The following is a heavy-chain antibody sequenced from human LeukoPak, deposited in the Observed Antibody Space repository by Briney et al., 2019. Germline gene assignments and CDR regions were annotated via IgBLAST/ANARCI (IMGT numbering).Heavy chain of an antibody. CDR2: IYYSGST. CDR1: GGSISSSSYY. V-gene: IGHV4-39*01. D-gene: IGHD3-3*01. CDR3: ARIGFWSGYSPGLNWFDP. Sequence: SETLSLTCTVSGGSISSSSYYWGWIRQPPGKGLEWVGSIYYSGSTYYNPSLKSRVTISVDTSKNQFSLKLSSVTAADTAVYYCARIGFWSGYSPGLNWFDPWGQGALVTVSS. J-gene: IGHJ5*02.